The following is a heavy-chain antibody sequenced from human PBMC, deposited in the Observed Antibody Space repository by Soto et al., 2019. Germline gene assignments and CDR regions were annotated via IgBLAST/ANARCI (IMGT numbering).Heavy chain of an antibody. Sequence: QVQLVESGGGVVQPGRSLRLSCAASGFTFSSYGMHWVRQAPGKGLEWVAVISYDGSNKYYADSVKGRFTISRDNSKNTLYLQMNSLRAEDTAVYYCARSIAVAVLLDYWGQGTLVTVSS. CDR1: GFTFSSYG. CDR3: ARSIAVAVLLDY. J-gene: IGHJ4*02. D-gene: IGHD6-19*01. V-gene: IGHV3-30*03. CDR2: ISYDGSNK.